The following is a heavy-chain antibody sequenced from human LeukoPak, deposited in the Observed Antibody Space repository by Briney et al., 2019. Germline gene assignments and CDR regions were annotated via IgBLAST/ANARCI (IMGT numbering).Heavy chain of an antibody. CDR2: VSFDGSNK. CDR1: GFTFSSYG. J-gene: IGHJ3*02. V-gene: IGHV3-30*18. CDR3: AKIRSVGTGDAFDI. D-gene: IGHD1-1*01. Sequence: GGSLRRSCAASGFTFSSYGMHWVRQTPDKGLEWVAIVSFDGSNKYYADSVKGRFSISRDNSKNTLYLQMNSLRAEDTSMYSCAKIRSVGTGDAFDIWGQGTMVTVSS.